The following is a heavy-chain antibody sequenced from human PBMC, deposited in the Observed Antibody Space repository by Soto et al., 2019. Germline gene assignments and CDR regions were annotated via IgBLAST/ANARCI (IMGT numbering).Heavy chain of an antibody. D-gene: IGHD4-17*01. CDR1: GFTFSNYA. V-gene: IGHV3-30*18. Sequence: SRILSGVASGFTFSNYAMHWVRQAPGKGLGWVAVISSDGSEKYYLDSVRDRFTISRDNSKNTLYLQMNNLRPEDTAMYYCANSWTTLTTGFDFWGQGALVTVSS. CDR3: ANSWTTLTTGFDF. CDR2: ISSDGSEK. J-gene: IGHJ4*02.